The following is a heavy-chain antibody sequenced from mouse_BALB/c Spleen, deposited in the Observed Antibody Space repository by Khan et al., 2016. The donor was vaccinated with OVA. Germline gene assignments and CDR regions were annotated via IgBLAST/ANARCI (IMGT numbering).Heavy chain of an antibody. CDR1: GFNIKDTY. J-gene: IGHJ3*01. CDR3: ANLYGNPFAY. V-gene: IGHV14-3*02. Sequence: VRLQQSGAELVKPGASVNLSCSASGFNIKDTYIHWVKQRPEQGLEWIGRIDPPNDDSKYGPKFQDKATLTADTSSNTAYLQLTSLTSEDTAVYYCANLYGNPFAYWGQGTLVSVAA. CDR2: IDPPNDDS. D-gene: IGHD2-1*01.